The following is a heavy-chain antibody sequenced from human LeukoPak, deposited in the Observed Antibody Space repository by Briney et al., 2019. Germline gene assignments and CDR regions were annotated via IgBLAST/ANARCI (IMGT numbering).Heavy chain of an antibody. J-gene: IGHJ4*02. CDR2: ISWNSGSI. Sequence: PGRSLRLSCAASGFTFDDYAMHWVRQAPGKGLEWVSGISWNSGSIGYADSVKGRFTISRDNAKNSLYLQMNSLRAEDTALHYCAKDSGDAYDILTGYDYWGQGTLVTVSS. D-gene: IGHD3-9*01. CDR3: AKDSGDAYDILTGYDY. CDR1: GFTFDDYA. V-gene: IGHV3-9*01.